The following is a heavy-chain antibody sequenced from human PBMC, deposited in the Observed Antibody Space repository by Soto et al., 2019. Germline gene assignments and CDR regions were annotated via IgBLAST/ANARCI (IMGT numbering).Heavy chain of an antibody. CDR1: GFTFSSYA. CDR3: AKCDDIPAGIGGDY. D-gene: IGHD3-9*01. V-gene: IGHV3-23*01. Sequence: EVQLLESGGGLVQPGGSLRLSCAASGFTFSSYAMSWVRQAPGKGLEWVSAISGSGGSTYYADSVKGRFTISRDNSKNTVYLQMNSRRAEETAVYYCAKCDDIPAGIGGDYWGQGTLVTVSS. CDR2: ISGSGGST. J-gene: IGHJ4*02.